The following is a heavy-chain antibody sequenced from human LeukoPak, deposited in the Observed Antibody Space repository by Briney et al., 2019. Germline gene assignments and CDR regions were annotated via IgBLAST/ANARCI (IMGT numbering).Heavy chain of an antibody. Sequence: SDTLSLNCTVSGGSLNGHFWSRFRRPPGQGLKNIGYIHSSGSTNYNPSYKSRVTVSLEMSKHQFSLSLSSVTAADTAVYYCARDPGDTDWYNFDFWGQGILVTVSS. CDR1: GGSLNGHF. V-gene: IGHV4-59*11. D-gene: IGHD3-9*01. CDR2: IHSSGST. J-gene: IGHJ4*02. CDR3: ARDPGDTDWYNFDF.